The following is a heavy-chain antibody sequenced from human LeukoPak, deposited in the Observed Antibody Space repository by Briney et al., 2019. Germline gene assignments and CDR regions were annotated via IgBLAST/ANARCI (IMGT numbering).Heavy chain of an antibody. V-gene: IGHV1-8*01. CDR3: ARGPKLYGMDV. Sequence: ASVKVSCKASGYTFTSYDINWVRQATGQGLEWMGWMNPNSGNTGYAQKFQGSVTMTRNTSISTAYVELSSLRSEDTAVYYCARGPKLYGMDVWGQGTTVTVSS. CDR1: GYTFTSYD. CDR2: MNPNSGNT. J-gene: IGHJ6*02.